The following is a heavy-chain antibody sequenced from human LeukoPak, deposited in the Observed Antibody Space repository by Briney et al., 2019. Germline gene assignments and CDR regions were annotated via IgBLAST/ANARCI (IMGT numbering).Heavy chain of an antibody. CDR3: ARGVVIIRYYFDY. J-gene: IGHJ4*02. Sequence: ASVKVSCKASGYTFTGYYMHWVRQAPGRGLEWMGWINPNSGGTNYAQKFQGRVTMTRDTSISTAYMELSRLRSDDTAVYYCARGVVIIRYYFDYWGQGTLVTVSS. V-gene: IGHV1-2*02. CDR2: INPNSGGT. D-gene: IGHD3-3*01. CDR1: GYTFTGYY.